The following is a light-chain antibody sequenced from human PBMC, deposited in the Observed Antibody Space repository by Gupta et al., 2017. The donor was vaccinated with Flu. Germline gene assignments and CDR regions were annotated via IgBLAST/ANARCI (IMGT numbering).Light chain of an antibody. CDR1: QDISNY. Sequence: DIQMTQSPSSLSASVGDRVTITCQASQDISNYLNWYQQKPGKAPKLLIYDASNLETGVPSRFSGSGSGTXFTFTIXILQPEDIATYYCQQDDKLLSTFGXGTLVEIK. CDR2: DAS. V-gene: IGKV1-33*01. CDR3: QQDDKLLST. J-gene: IGKJ5*01.